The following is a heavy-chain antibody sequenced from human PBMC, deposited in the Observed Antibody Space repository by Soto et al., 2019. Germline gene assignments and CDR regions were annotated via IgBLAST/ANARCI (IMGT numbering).Heavy chain of an antibody. V-gene: IGHV4-39*01. J-gene: IGHJ4*02. D-gene: IGHD3-3*01. CDR1: GGSISSSSYY. CDR2: IYYSGST. Sequence: SETLSLTCTVSGGSISSSSYYWGWIRQPPGKGLEWIGSIYYSGSTYYNPSLKSRVTISVDTSKNQFSLKLSSVAAADTAVYYCARSMYYDFWSGYPPKAFDYWGQGTLVTVSS. CDR3: ARSMYYDFWSGYPPKAFDY.